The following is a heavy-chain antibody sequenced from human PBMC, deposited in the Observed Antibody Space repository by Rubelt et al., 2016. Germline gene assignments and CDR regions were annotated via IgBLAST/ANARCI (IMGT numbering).Heavy chain of an antibody. J-gene: IGHJ4*02. CDR3: ARDIVVVPAAILGY. Sequence: IHWVRQAPGQGLEWMGRIDPNTGRANYAQKFQGRVTMTRDTSVSTAYMELSSLRSDDTAVYYCARDIVVVPAAILGYWGQGTLVTVSS. CDR2: IDPNTGRA. V-gene: IGHV1-2*06. D-gene: IGHD2-2*01.